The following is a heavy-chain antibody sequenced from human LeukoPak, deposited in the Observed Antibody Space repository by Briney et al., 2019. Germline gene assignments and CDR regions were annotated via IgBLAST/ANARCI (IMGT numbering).Heavy chain of an antibody. CDR3: AKAAGSYYIEGSCFDP. CDR1: GFTFSSYG. Sequence: GGSLRLSCAASGFTFSSYGMHWVRQAPGKGLEWVAFIRYDGSNKYYADSVRGRFTISRGNSKNTLYLRMNSLTAEDTAVYYCAKAAGSYYIEGSCFDPWGQGTLVTVSS. CDR2: IRYDGSNK. V-gene: IGHV3-30*02. D-gene: IGHD3-10*01. J-gene: IGHJ5*02.